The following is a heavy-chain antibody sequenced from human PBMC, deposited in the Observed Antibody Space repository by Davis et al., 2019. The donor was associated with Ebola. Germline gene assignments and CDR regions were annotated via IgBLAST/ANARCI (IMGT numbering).Heavy chain of an antibody. D-gene: IGHD1-26*01. CDR2: ISSSSSYI. Sequence: PGGSLRLSWAASGFTFSSYSMNWVRQAPGKGLEWVSSISSSSSYIYYADSVKGRFTISRDNAKNSLYLQMNSLRAEDTAVYYCARELTDSGSYPGGYYYGMDVWGQGTTVTVSS. CDR3: ARELTDSGSYPGGYYYGMDV. V-gene: IGHV3-21*01. CDR1: GFTFSSYS. J-gene: IGHJ6*02.